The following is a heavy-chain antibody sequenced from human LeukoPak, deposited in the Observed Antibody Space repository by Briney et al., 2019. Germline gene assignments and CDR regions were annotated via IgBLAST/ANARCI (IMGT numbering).Heavy chain of an antibody. CDR3: VRVGLTTVVPGLHAFDI. CDR1: GFTISSNY. J-gene: IGHJ3*02. CDR2: IYSGGST. D-gene: IGHD4-23*01. V-gene: IGHV3-53*01. Sequence: PGGSLRLSCAASGFTISSNYVSWVRQAPGKGLAWVSVIYSGGSTNYADSVKSRFTISRDNAKNTLDLQMNSLRADDTAMYYCVRVGLTTVVPGLHAFDIWGQGTIVSVSS.